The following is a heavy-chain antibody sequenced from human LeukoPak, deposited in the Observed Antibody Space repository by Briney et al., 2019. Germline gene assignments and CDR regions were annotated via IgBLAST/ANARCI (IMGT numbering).Heavy chain of an antibody. V-gene: IGHV4-39*02. Sequence: SETLSLTCTVSGGSISGSSYYWGWIRQPPGKGLEWIGSIYYSGSTYYNPSLKSRVTISVDTSKNQFSLKLNSVTATDTAVYYCARESYCSSTSCYSDYYYYGMDVWGQGTTVTVSS. D-gene: IGHD2-2*01. CDR3: ARESYCSSTSCYSDYYYYGMDV. J-gene: IGHJ6*02. CDR2: IYYSGST. CDR1: GGSISGSSYY.